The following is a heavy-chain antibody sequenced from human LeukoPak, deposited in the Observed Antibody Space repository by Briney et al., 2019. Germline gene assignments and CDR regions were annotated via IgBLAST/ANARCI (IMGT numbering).Heavy chain of an antibody. V-gene: IGHV4-4*07. CDR2: IYTSGST. CDR3: ARDVLAQQLDWFDP. J-gene: IGHJ5*02. CDR1: GGSISSYY. Sequence: SETLSLTCTVSGGSISSYYWSWIRQPAGKGLEWIGRIYTSGSTNYNPSLKSRVTMSVDTPKNQFSLKLSSVTAADTAVYYCARDVLAQQLDWFDPWGQGTLVTVSS. D-gene: IGHD6-13*01.